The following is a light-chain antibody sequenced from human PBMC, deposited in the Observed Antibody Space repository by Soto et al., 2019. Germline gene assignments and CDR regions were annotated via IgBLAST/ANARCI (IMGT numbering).Light chain of an antibody. J-gene: IGLJ2*01. CDR1: SSDVGGYDY. V-gene: IGLV2-14*01. CDR2: DVS. CDR3: CSYTDSGTLVL. Sequence: QSALTQPASVSGSPGQSIPISCTGTSSDVGGYDYVSWFQQHPGKAPKLMIYDVSNRPLGVSNRFSGSKSGNTASLTISGLQAEDEADYYCCSYTDSGTLVLFGGGTKLTVL.